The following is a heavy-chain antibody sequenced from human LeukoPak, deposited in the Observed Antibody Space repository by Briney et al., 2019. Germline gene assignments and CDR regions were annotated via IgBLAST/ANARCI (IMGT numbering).Heavy chain of an antibody. CDR2: IWYDGSNK. CDR3: AKLGYCTGTSCYDDSYYYMDV. CDR1: GFTFSNFG. V-gene: IGHV3-33*06. D-gene: IGHD2-2*01. Sequence: GGSLRLSCVASGFTFSNFGMHWVRQAPGKGLEWVALIWYDGSNKYYADSVKGRFTISRDSSKNTLYLQMNSLRAEDTAVYYSAKLGYCTGTSCYDDSYYYMDVWGKGTPVTVSS. J-gene: IGHJ6*03.